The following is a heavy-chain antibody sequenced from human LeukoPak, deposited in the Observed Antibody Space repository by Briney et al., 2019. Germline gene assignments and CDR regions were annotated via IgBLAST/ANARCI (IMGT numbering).Heavy chain of an antibody. V-gene: IGHV1-2*02. CDR1: GYTFTGYY. Sequence: ASVKVSCKASGYTFTGYYMHWVPQAPGQGLEWMGWINPNSGGTNYAQKFQGRVTMTRDTSISTAYMELSRLGSDDMAVYYCARIVNYYDSSGYHYRNGCFDPGCQGTLVTVSS. CDR3: ARIVNYYDSSGYHYRNGCFDP. CDR2: INPNSGGT. J-gene: IGHJ5*02. D-gene: IGHD3-22*01.